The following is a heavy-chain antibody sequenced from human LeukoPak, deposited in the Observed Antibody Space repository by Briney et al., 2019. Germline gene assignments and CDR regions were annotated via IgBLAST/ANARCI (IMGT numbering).Heavy chain of an antibody. CDR3: ARRGYSYGLHDY. CDR1: GGSISSSNW. CDR2: IYHSGST. J-gene: IGHJ4*02. D-gene: IGHD5-18*01. Sequence: SETLSLTCAVSGGSISSSNWWSWVRQPPEKGLEWIGEIYHSGSTNYNPSLKSRVTISVDTSKNQFSLKLSSVTAADTAVYYCARRGYSYGLHDYWGQGTLVTVSS. V-gene: IGHV4-4*02.